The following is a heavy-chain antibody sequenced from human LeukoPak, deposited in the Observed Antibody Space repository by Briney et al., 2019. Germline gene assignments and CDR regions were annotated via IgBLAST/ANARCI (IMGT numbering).Heavy chain of an antibody. CDR2: ISAYNGNT. J-gene: IGHJ4*02. V-gene: IGHV1-18*01. Sequence: ASVKVSCKASGYSFSSYGISWVRQAPGQGLEWMGWISAYNGNTNYAQKLQDRVTMTTDTSTRTAYMELRSLRSDDTAVYYCARNPPRYFNWGQGTLVTVSS. D-gene: IGHD1-26*01. CDR1: GYSFSSYG. CDR3: ARNPPRYFN.